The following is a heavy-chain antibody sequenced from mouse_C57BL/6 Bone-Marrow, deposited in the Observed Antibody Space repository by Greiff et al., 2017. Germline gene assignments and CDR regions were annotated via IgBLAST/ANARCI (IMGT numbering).Heavy chain of an antibody. V-gene: IGHV7-3*01. CDR1: GFTFTDYY. J-gene: IGHJ2*01. CDR3: ARYYHYFDY. Sequence: EVKLMESGGGLVQPGGSLSLSCAASGFTFTDYYMSWVRQPPGKALEWLGFIRNKANGYTTEYSASVKGRFTISRDNSQSILYLQMNALRAEDSATYYCARYYHYFDYWGQGTTLTVSS. CDR2: IRNKANGYTT.